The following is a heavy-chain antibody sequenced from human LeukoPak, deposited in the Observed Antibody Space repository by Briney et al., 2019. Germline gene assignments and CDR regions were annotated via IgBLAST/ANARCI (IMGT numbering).Heavy chain of an antibody. CDR1: GGSISSYY. J-gene: IGHJ4*02. V-gene: IGHV4-4*07. D-gene: IGHD1-26*01. CDR2: IYTSGST. Sequence: SETLSLTCTVSGGSISSYYWSWIRQPAGKGLEWIGRIYTSGSTNYNPSLKSRVTMSVDTSKNQFSLKLSSVTAADTAVYYCARDGQVGAIDYFDYWGQGTLVTVSS. CDR3: ARDGQVGAIDYFDY.